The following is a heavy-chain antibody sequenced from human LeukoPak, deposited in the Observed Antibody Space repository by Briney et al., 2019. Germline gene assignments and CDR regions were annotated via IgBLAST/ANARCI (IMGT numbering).Heavy chain of an antibody. Sequence: PGGSLRLSCAASGFTFSDYGIHWVRQAPGKGLEWEAVIWYDGNNKYYADSVKGRFTISRDNSKNMMYLQMNSLRAEDTAVYYCAREGGCSSAKCPFDYWGQGTLVTVPS. CDR2: IWYDGNNK. D-gene: IGHD2-2*01. CDR3: AREGGCSSAKCPFDY. CDR1: GFTFSDYG. V-gene: IGHV3-33*01. J-gene: IGHJ4*02.